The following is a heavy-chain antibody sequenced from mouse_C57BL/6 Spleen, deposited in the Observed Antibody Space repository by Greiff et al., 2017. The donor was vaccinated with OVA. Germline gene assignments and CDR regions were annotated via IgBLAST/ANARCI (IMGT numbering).Heavy chain of an antibody. J-gene: IGHJ1*03. CDR3: ARYYGSSSDWYFDV. D-gene: IGHD1-1*01. Sequence: QVHVKQPGAELVKPGASVKMSCKASGYTFTSYWITWVKQRPGQGLEWIGDIYPGSGSTNYNEKFKSKATLTVDTSSSTAYMQLSSLTSEDSAVYYCARYYGSSSDWYFDVWGTGTTVTVSS. CDR1: GYTFTSYW. CDR2: IYPGSGST. V-gene: IGHV1-55*01.